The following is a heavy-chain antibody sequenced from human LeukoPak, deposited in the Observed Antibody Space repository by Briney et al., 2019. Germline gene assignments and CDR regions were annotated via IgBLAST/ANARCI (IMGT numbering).Heavy chain of an antibody. J-gene: IGHJ6*02. CDR3: ARGSHGYYYGMDV. V-gene: IGHV4-61*02. Sequence: SQTLSLTCTVSGGSISSGSYYWSWIRQPAGKGLEWIGRIYTSGSTNYNHNPSLESRVTISVDTSKNQFSLKLSSVIAADTVVYYCARGSHGYYYGMDVWGQGTTVTVSS. CDR2: IYTSGST. CDR1: GGSISSGSYY. D-gene: IGHD1-26*01.